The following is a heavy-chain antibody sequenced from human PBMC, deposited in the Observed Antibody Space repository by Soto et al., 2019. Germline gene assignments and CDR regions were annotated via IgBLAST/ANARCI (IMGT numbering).Heavy chain of an antibody. CDR3: ANLPLYGSGFDC. CDR2: ISWNGAAT. D-gene: IGHD3-10*01. J-gene: IGHJ4*02. Sequence: EAQLVESGGGLVQPGRSLRLSCVASGFTFDDYAIHWVRHAPGKGLEWVSGISWNGAATGYADSVKGRFTISRDNAKNSLYLKMSSLRTEDTAIYYCANLPLYGSGFDCWGQGTLVTVSS. CDR1: GFTFDDYA. V-gene: IGHV3-9*01.